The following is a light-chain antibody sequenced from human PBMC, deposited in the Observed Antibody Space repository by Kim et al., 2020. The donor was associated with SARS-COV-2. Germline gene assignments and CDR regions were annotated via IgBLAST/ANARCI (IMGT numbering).Light chain of an antibody. CDR2: AAS. V-gene: IGKV1-39*01. Sequence: DTQLTQSPSSLSASVGDRVTITCRASQNVNSYLNWYQQKAGAAPKLLICAASSLQSGVPSRFSGSGSGTAFTLTISSLQAEDSATYYCQQSDNTPLTFGGGTKVDIK. J-gene: IGKJ4*01. CDR1: QNVNSY. CDR3: QQSDNTPLT.